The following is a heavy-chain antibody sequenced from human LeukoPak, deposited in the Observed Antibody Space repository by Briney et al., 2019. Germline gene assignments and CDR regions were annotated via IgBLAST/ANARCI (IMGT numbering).Heavy chain of an antibody. Sequence: GASVKVSCKASGYTFTGYYMHWVRQAPGQGLEWMGWINPNSGGTNYAQKFQGRVTMTRDTSISTAYMELSRLRSDDTAVFYCARDLDTAMDPNWFDPWGQGTLVTVSS. CDR1: GYTFTGYY. V-gene: IGHV1-2*02. J-gene: IGHJ5*02. CDR3: ARDLDTAMDPNWFDP. D-gene: IGHD5-18*01. CDR2: INPNSGGT.